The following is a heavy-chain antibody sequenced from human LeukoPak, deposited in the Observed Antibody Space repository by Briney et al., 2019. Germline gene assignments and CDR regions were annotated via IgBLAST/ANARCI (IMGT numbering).Heavy chain of an antibody. CDR3: AREASMVRGVITNRAYYYYYYMDV. J-gene: IGHJ6*03. Sequence: PSETLSLTCTVSGGSISSGSYYWSWIRQPAGKGLEWIGRIYTSGSTNYNPSLKSRVTISVDTSKNQFSLKLSSVTAADTAVYYCAREASMVRGVITNRAYYYYYYMDVWGKGTTVTISS. CDR1: GGSISSGSYY. CDR2: IYTSGST. V-gene: IGHV4-61*02. D-gene: IGHD3-10*01.